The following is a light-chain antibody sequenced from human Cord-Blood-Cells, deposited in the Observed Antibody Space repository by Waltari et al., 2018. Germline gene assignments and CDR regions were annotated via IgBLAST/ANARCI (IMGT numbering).Light chain of an antibody. Sequence: QSALTQPASVSGSPGQSITISCPGTSSDVGGYNYVSWYQQHPGKPPKLMIYDVSNRPSGVSNRFSGSKSGNTASLTISGLQAEDEADYYCSSYISSSTHVFGTGTKVTVL. CDR3: SSYISSSTHV. CDR2: DVS. J-gene: IGLJ1*01. V-gene: IGLV2-14*03. CDR1: SSDVGGYNY.